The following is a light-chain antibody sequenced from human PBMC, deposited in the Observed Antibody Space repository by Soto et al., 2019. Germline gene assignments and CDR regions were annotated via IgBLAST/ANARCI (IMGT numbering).Light chain of an antibody. V-gene: IGLV1-40*01. J-gene: IGLJ2*01. CDR2: ANF. CDR1: SSNIGAGYD. Sequence: QSVLTQPPSVSGAPGQRVTISCTGSSSNIGAGYDVHWYQQLPGTAPKLLIYANFNRPSGVPDRFSGSKSATSASLAISGLQAEDEADYYCQSYDSSLSGWVFGGGTKLTVL. CDR3: QSYDSSLSGWV.